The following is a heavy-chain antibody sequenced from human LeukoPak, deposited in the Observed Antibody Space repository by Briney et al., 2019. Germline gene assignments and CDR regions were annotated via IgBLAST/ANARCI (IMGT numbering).Heavy chain of an antibody. V-gene: IGHV3-23*01. CDR2: VSSNGAKT. Sequence: GGSLRLSCAASGFTFSSYAITWVRQAPGKGLEWVSAVSSNGAKTYYADSVKGRFTISRDNAKNSLYLQMNSLRAEDTAVYYCARDGYSYGSDYWGQGTLVTVSS. J-gene: IGHJ4*02. D-gene: IGHD5-18*01. CDR3: ARDGYSYGSDY. CDR1: GFTFSSYA.